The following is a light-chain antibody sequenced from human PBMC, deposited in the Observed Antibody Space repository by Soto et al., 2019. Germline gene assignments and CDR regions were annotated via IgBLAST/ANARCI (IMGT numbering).Light chain of an antibody. Sequence: DIQMTQPPSSLSASVGDRVTITCRASQSIGSYLNWYQQKPGKAPNLLIHGGSILQSGVPPRFSGGGSGTDFTLTITRLEPDDSAVYYCQQHGISHITFGQGTRLEIK. CDR3: QQHGISHIT. CDR1: QSIGSY. J-gene: IGKJ5*01. V-gene: IGKV1-39*01. CDR2: GGS.